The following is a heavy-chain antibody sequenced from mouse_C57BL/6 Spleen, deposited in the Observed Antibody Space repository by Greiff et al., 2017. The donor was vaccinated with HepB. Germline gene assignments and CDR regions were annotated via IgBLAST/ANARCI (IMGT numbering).Heavy chain of an antibody. CDR2: IYPRDGST. D-gene: IGHD4-1*01. J-gene: IGHJ1*03. Sequence: QVQLQQSDAELVKPGASVKISCKVSGYTFTDHTIHWMKQRPEQGLEWIGYIYPRDGSTKYNEKFKGKATLTADKSSSTAYMQLNSLTSEDAAVYLCARGETGTGYFDVWGTGTTVTVSS. V-gene: IGHV1-78*01. CDR3: ARGETGTGYFDV. CDR1: GYTFTDHT.